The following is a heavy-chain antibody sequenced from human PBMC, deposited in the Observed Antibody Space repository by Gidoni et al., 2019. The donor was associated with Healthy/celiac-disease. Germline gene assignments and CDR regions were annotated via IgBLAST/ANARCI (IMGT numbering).Heavy chain of an antibody. J-gene: IGHJ6*02. Sequence: QVQLVQSGAEVKKPGSSVKVSCKASGGTFSSYAISWVRQAPGQGLEWMGGIIPIFGTANYAQKFQGRVTITADESTSTAYMELSSLRSEDTAVYYCARDQGSTLRVATIQQTYYYYGMDVWGQGTTVTVSS. CDR2: IIPIFGTA. D-gene: IGHD5-12*01. CDR1: GGTFSSYA. V-gene: IGHV1-69*01. CDR3: ARDQGSTLRVATIQQTYYYYGMDV.